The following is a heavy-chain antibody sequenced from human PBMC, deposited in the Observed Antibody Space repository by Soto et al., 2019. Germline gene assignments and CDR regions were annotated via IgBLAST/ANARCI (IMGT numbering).Heavy chain of an antibody. J-gene: IGHJ3*02. D-gene: IGHD6-13*01. CDR2: IIPIFGTA. Sequence: QVQLVQSGAEVKKPGSSVKVSCKASGGTFSSYAISWVRQAPGQGLEWMGGIIPIFGTANYAQKFQGRVTITADESXXTXYXXLSSLRSEDTAVYYCARVKEQQLVIGPSVPFSFDIWGQGTMVTVSS. V-gene: IGHV1-69*12. CDR3: ARVKEQQLVIGPSVPFSFDI. CDR1: GGTFSSYA.